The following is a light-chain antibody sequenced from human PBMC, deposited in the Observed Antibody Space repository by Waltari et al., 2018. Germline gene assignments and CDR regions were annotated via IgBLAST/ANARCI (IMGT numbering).Light chain of an antibody. Sequence: SYELTQPPSVSVSPGQTARIPRSGDALPRQYVYWYQQRPAQAPVLMIYRDTKRPSGTPGRFSGSTTGTTVTLTISGVQPEDEADYYCQSAEAGGTSRVFGGGTKLIVL. V-gene: IGLV3-25*03. CDR2: RDT. CDR1: ALPRQY. CDR3: QSAEAGGTSRV. J-gene: IGLJ3*02.